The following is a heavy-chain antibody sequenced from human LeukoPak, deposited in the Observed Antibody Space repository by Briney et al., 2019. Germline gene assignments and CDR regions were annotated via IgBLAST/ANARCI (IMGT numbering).Heavy chain of an antibody. Sequence: GASVKVSCKASGYTFISYDINWVRQATGQGLEWMGWMNPNSGNTGYAQKFQGRVTMTRNTSISTAYMELSSLRSEDTAVYYCARRSAGSGARDYYYYMDVWGKGTTVTVSS. V-gene: IGHV1-8*01. D-gene: IGHD2-15*01. CDR2: MNPNSGNT. J-gene: IGHJ6*03. CDR1: GYTFISYD. CDR3: ARRSAGSGARDYYYYMDV.